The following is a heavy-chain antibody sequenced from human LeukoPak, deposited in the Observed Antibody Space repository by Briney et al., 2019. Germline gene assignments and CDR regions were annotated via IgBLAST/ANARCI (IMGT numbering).Heavy chain of an antibody. D-gene: IGHD3-9*01. CDR2: VKYDGSTT. Sequence: GGSLRLSCAASGFTFSAYWMHWVRQAGGKGLAWVSRVKYDGSTTTYADSVKGRFTISRDNAKNILYLQMNSLRVEDTAVYYCARDLDWLLFDYWGQGTLVTVSS. CDR3: ARDLDWLLFDY. V-gene: IGHV3-74*01. CDR1: GFTFSAYW. J-gene: IGHJ4*02.